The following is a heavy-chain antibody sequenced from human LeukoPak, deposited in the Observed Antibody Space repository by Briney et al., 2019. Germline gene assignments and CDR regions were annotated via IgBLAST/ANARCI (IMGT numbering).Heavy chain of an antibody. V-gene: IGHV4-39*01. Sequence: SETLSLTCTVSGGSISSSSYYWGWIRQPPGKGLEWIGSIYYSGSTYYNPSLKSRVTISVDTSKNQFSLKLSSVTAADTAVHYCARHVEQQQWFDPWGQGTLVTVSS. J-gene: IGHJ5*02. CDR3: ARHVEQQQWFDP. CDR2: IYYSGST. CDR1: GGSISSSSYY. D-gene: IGHD6-13*01.